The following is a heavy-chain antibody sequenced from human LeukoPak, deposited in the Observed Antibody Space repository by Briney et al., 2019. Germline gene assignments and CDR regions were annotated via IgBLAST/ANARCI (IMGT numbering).Heavy chain of an antibody. D-gene: IGHD6-13*01. V-gene: IGHV4-34*01. CDR1: GGSFSGYY. CDR2: INHSGST. CDR3: ARVFSSWYSGSFGY. J-gene: IGHJ4*02. Sequence: SETLSLTCSVYGGSFSGYYWSWIRQPPGKGLEWIGEINHSGSTNYNPSLKSRVTISVDTSKNQFSLKLSSVTAADTAVYYCARVFSSWYSGSFGYWGQGTLVTVSS.